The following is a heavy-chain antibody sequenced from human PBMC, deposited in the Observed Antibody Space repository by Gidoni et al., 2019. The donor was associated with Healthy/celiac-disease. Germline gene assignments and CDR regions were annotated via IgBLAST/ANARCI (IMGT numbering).Heavy chain of an antibody. CDR3: ARVWFLRGTTYYYYYMDV. J-gene: IGHJ6*03. V-gene: IGHV4-34*01. D-gene: IGHD4-17*01. CDR2: INHSGST. CDR1: GGSFSGYY. Sequence: QVQLQQWGAGLLKPSETLSLTCAVYGGSFSGYYWRWIRQPPGKGLEWIGEINHSGSTHYNPSLKSRVTISVDTSKNQFSLKLSSVTAADTAVYYCARVWFLRGTTYYYYYMDVWGKGTTVTVSS.